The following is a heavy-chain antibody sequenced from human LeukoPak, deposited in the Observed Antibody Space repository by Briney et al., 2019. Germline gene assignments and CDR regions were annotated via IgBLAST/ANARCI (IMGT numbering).Heavy chain of an antibody. J-gene: IGHJ5*02. CDR2: IYSGGST. V-gene: IGHV3-66*02. D-gene: IGHD2-2*01. Sequence: GGSLRLSCAASGFTVSSNYMSWVRQAPGKGLEWVSVIYSGGSTYYADSVKGRFTISRDNSKNTLYLQMHSLRAEDTAVYYCARDRCSSTSCHNWFDPWGQGTLVTVSS. CDR3: ARDRCSSTSCHNWFDP. CDR1: GFTVSSNY.